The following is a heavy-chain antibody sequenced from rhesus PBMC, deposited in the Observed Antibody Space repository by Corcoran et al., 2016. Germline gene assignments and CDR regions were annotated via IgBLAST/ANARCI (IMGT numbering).Heavy chain of an antibody. CDR2: TNPYNGNT. CDR1: GYTFTDYY. J-gene: IGHJ6*01. D-gene: IGHD1-20*01. V-gene: IGHV1S2*01. Sequence: QVQLVQSGAEVKKPGSSVKVSCKASGYTFTDYYMHWVRQASRQGLEWMGGTNPYNGNTKYAQKFQGRGTMARDTSTSTAYMELSSLRTEDTVVYYCARDQGSWNNGGLDSWGQGVVVTVSS. CDR3: ARDQGSWNNGGLDS.